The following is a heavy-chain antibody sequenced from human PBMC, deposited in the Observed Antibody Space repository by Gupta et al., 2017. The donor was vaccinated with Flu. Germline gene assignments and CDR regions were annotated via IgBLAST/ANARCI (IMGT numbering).Heavy chain of an antibody. V-gene: IGHV3-33*01. CDR2: IWYDGSNK. D-gene: IGHD3-22*01. CDR1: GFTFSSYG. CDR3: AREGAARYYDSSGYRLSGAFDI. Sequence: QVQLVESGGGVVQPGRSLRLSCAASGFTFSSYGMHWVRQAPGKGLEWVAVIWYDGSNKYYADSVKGRFTISRDNSKNTLYLQMNSLRAEDTAVYYCAREGAARYYDSSGYRLSGAFDIWGQGTMVTVSS. J-gene: IGHJ3*02.